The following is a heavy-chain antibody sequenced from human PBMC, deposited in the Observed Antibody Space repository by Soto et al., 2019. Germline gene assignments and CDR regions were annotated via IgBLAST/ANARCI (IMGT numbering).Heavy chain of an antibody. CDR2: MNPNSGNT. CDR1: GYTFTSYD. J-gene: IGHJ4*02. CDR3: AIERTYFGDY. Sequence: QVQLVQSGAEVKKPGASVKVSCKASGYTFTSYDINCVRQATGQGLEWMGWMNPNSGNTGYAQKVQGRVTMTRNTSISTAYMELSSLRSEDTAVYYWAIERTYFGDYWGQGTLVTVSS. D-gene: IGHD3-9*01. V-gene: IGHV1-8*01.